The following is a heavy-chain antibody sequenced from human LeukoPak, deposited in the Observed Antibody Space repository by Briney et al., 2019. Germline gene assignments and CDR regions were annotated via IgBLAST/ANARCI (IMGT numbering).Heavy chain of an antibody. CDR3: ARADDSSGYYRISIDY. CDR2: IWYDGSNK. J-gene: IGHJ4*02. D-gene: IGHD3-22*01. Sequence: GGSLRLSCAASGFTFSSYGMHWVRQAPGKGLEWVAVIWYDGSNKYYADSVKGRFTIYRDNSKNTLYLQMNSLRAEDTAVYYCARADDSSGYYRISIDYWGQGTLVTVSS. V-gene: IGHV3-33*01. CDR1: GFTFSSYG.